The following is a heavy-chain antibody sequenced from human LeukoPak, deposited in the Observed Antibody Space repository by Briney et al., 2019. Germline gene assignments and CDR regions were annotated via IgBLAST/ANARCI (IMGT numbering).Heavy chain of an antibody. CDR3: ARVRGCNVHDCLLGGWFDP. D-gene: IGHD2-21*02. Sequence: SETLSLTCAIDGASLSAYHWTWIRQPPGKGLEWIGEIKPSGVTNYNPSLKSRVTLSIDTSKNQFSLKVASVTAADMAVYYCARVRGCNVHDCLLGGWFDPWGQGTLVTVSS. V-gene: IGHV4-34*01. J-gene: IGHJ5*02. CDR2: IKPSGVT. CDR1: GASLSAYH.